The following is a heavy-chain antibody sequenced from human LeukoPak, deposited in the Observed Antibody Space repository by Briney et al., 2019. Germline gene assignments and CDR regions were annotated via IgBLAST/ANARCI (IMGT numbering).Heavy chain of an antibody. J-gene: IGHJ4*02. Sequence: GGSLRLSCAASGFTVNSIYMSWVRQAPGKGLEWVSVIYSGGSTYYADSVKDRFTISRDDSKNTLSLQMNSLRADDTAVYYCAKDSWRDQLPFIFDYWGQGILVAVSS. CDR1: GFTVNSIY. V-gene: IGHV3-66*01. D-gene: IGHD2-2*01. CDR3: AKDSWRDQLPFIFDY. CDR2: IYSGGST.